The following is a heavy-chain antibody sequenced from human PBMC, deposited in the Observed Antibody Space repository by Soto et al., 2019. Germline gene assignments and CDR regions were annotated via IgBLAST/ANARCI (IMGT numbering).Heavy chain of an antibody. CDR3: ARRGPGTYFDY. D-gene: IGHD6-13*01. CDR2: ISGSGSTT. Sequence: GGSLRLSCAASGFTSGTYAMSWVRQAPGKGLQWVSDISGSGSTTFYADSVKGRFTISRDNSKNTLYLQMNSLRAEDTALYYCARRGPGTYFDYWGQGTLVTSPQ. CDR1: GFTSGTYA. V-gene: IGHV3-23*01. J-gene: IGHJ4*02.